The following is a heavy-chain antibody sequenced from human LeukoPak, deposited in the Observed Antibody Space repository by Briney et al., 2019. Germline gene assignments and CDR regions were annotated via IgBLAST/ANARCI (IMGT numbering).Heavy chain of an antibody. D-gene: IGHD6-19*01. Sequence: GASVKVSCKASGGTFSSYAISWVRQAPGQRLEWMGGIIPIFGTANYAQKFQGRVTITTDESTSTAYMELSSLRSEDTAVYYCARARAVAGNGDFDYWGQGTLVTVSS. J-gene: IGHJ4*02. V-gene: IGHV1-69*05. CDR2: IIPIFGTA. CDR3: ARARAVAGNGDFDY. CDR1: GGTFSSYA.